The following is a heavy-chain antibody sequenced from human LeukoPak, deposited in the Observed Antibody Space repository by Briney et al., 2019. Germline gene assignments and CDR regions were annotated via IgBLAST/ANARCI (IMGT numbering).Heavy chain of an antibody. CDR3: ARGRHYYDSSDYYYEGDAFDI. V-gene: IGHV1-46*01. J-gene: IGHJ3*02. Sequence: ASVKVSCKASADTFTSYYMHWVRQAPGQGLEWMAIINPIGGSTTYAQNFQGRVTMTRDMSTSTVYMELSSLRSDDTAVYYCARGRHYYDSSDYYYEGDAFDIRGQGTMVTVSS. D-gene: IGHD3-22*01. CDR1: ADTFTSYY. CDR2: INPIGGST.